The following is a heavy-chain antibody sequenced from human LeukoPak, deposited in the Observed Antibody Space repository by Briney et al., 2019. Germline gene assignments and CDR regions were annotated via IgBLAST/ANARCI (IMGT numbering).Heavy chain of an antibody. CDR1: GFTFSSYG. CDR3: AKDSGYDFLDY. D-gene: IGHD5-12*01. CDR2: IGYDGSNE. J-gene: IGHJ4*02. Sequence: GGSLRLSCGVSGFTFSSYGMHWVRQVAGKGLEWVAFIGYDGSNEWFADSVKGRFTVSRDNSKNTLYLQMNSLRGEDTAVYYCAKDSGYDFLDYWGQGTLVTVSS. V-gene: IGHV3-30*02.